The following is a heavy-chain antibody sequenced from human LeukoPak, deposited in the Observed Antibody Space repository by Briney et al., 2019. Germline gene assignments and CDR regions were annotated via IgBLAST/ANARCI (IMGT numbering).Heavy chain of an antibody. CDR2: ISGYNGNT. CDR1: GYNFTSYG. J-gene: IGHJ4*02. CDR3: ARGDNSGSSAVDY. V-gene: IGHV1-18*01. Sequence: ASVKVSCKASGYNFTSYGISWVRQAPGQGLEWMGWISGYNGNTKYAQNLQGRVTMTTDTSTTTAYMELRSLRSDDAAVYYCARGDNSGSSAVDYWGQGTLVTVSS. D-gene: IGHD4-23*01.